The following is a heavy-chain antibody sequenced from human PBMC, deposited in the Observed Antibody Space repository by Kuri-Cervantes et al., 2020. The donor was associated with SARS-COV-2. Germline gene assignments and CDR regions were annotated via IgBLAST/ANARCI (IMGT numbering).Heavy chain of an antibody. CDR1: GFTFSSYG. J-gene: IGHJ3*02. CDR3: ARMASLRMKSSGFGDAFDI. Sequence: GESLKISCAASGFTFSSYGMHWVRQAPGKGLEWVAVIWYDGSNKHYRDSVKGRFTVSRDNSKKTLYVDMNSLRAEDTAVYYCARMASLRMKSSGFGDAFDIWGQGTLVTVSS. V-gene: IGHV3-33*01. D-gene: IGHD3-22*01. CDR2: IWYDGSNK.